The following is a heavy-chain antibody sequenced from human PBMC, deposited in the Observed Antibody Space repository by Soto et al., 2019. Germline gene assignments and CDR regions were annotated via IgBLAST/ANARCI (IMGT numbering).Heavy chain of an antibody. Sequence: SETLSLTCTVSGGSITTGGYYWSWIRQLPGKGLEWIGHRYYSESTYYNPSLKSRVSISLDTSKNQFSLKLSFVTAADTAMYYCARTKCSGGSCYSWSLDYWGQVTLVTVSS. CDR1: GGSITTGGYY. D-gene: IGHD2-15*01. J-gene: IGHJ4*02. V-gene: IGHV4-31*03. CDR3: ARTKCSGGSCYSWSLDY. CDR2: RYYSEST.